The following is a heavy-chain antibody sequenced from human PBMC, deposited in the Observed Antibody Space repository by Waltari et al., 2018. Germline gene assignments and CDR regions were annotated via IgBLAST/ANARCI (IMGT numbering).Heavy chain of an antibody. V-gene: IGHV4-34*01. CDR1: GGSFNGYD. CDR3: ARGESLYNSDWTPRGYYYYGMDV. J-gene: IGHJ6*02. D-gene: IGHD6-19*01. CDR2: IKHTGST. Sequence: QVQLQQWGAGLLKPSETLSLTCAMSGGSFNGYDWSWIRQPPGKGLEWIGAIKHTGSTNYNPSIKSRVTMSVDTSKNQFSLNLSSGTAADTAVYYCARGESLYNSDWTPRGYYYYGMDVWGQGTTVTVSS.